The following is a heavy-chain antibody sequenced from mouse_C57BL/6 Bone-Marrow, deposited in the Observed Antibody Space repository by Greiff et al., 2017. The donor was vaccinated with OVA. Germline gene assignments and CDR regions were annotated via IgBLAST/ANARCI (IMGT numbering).Heavy chain of an antibody. D-gene: IGHD1-1*01. Sequence: EVKVVESGGDLVKPGGSLKLSCAASGFTFSSYGMSWVRQTPDKRLEWVATISSGGSYTYYPDSVKGRFTISRDNAKNTLYLQMSSLKSEDTAMYYCARRTPYYYGSSLDYWGQGTTLTVSS. J-gene: IGHJ2*01. V-gene: IGHV5-6*02. CDR2: ISSGGSYT. CDR1: GFTFSSYG. CDR3: ARRTPYYYGSSLDY.